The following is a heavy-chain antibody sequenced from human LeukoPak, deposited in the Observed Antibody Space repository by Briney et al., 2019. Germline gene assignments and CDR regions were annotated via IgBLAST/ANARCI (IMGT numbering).Heavy chain of an antibody. CDR1: GFSFSSYN. Sequence: GGSLRLSCAASGFSFSSYNMHWVRQAPGKGLEWVAVIWYDGSNKYYADSVKGRFTISRDNSKNTLYLQMNSLRAEDTAAYYCAYLAAAGAFDICGQGTIVTVSS. CDR3: AYLAAAGAFDI. J-gene: IGHJ3*02. V-gene: IGHV3-33*01. D-gene: IGHD6-13*01. CDR2: IWYDGSNK.